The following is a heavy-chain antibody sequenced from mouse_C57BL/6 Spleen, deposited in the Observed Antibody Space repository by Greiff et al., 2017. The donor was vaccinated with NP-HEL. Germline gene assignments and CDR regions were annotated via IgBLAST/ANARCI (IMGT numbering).Heavy chain of an antibody. CDR1: GYTFTDYE. CDR2: IDPETGGT. J-gene: IGHJ2*01. D-gene: IGHD4-1*01. Sequence: QVQLQQPGAELVRPGASVTLSCKASGYTFTDYEMHWVKQTPVHGLEWIGAIDPETGGTAYNQKFKGKAILTADKSSSTAYMELRSLTSEDSAVYYCTRENWVHYFDYWGQGTTLTVSS. CDR3: TRENWVHYFDY. V-gene: IGHV1-15*01.